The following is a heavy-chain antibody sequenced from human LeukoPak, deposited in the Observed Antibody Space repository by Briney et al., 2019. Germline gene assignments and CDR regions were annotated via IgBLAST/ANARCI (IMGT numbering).Heavy chain of an antibody. Sequence: GASVTVSFTASGYSFTSNYIHWVRQAPGQGLEWMGMIYPRDGSTSYAQKFQGRVTVTWDTSTSTVHMELSGLRSEDTAVYYCARDQEAFDYWGQGTLVTVSS. CDR1: GYSFTSNY. CDR3: ARDQEAFDY. CDR2: IYPRDGST. V-gene: IGHV1-46*01. J-gene: IGHJ4*02.